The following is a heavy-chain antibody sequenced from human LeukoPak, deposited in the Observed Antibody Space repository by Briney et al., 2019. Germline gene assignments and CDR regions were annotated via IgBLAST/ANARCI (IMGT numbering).Heavy chain of an antibody. CDR2: INSSGESP. J-gene: IGHJ4*02. CDR1: GFTFSRYA. Sequence: PGGSLRLSCAVSGFTFSRYAMSWVRQAPGKGLEWVCGINSSGESPDYADAVKGRVTISRDDAKNTLYLEIHSMRAADTAVYYCARDSWILFDYWGQGTLVTVSS. CDR3: ARDSWILFDY. V-gene: IGHV3-23*01. D-gene: IGHD5-12*01.